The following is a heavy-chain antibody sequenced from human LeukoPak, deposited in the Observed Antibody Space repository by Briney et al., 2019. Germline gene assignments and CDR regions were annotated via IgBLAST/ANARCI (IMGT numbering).Heavy chain of an antibody. Sequence: GGSLRLSCAASGFTFSSCGMHWVRQAPGKGLEWVAVIWYDGSNKYYADSVKGRFTISRDNSKNTLYLQMNSLRAEDTAVYYCARSAGIVVVTPSDYWGQGTLVTVSS. CDR3: ARSAGIVVVTPSDY. D-gene: IGHD3-22*01. CDR1: GFTFSSCG. V-gene: IGHV3-33*01. CDR2: IWYDGSNK. J-gene: IGHJ4*02.